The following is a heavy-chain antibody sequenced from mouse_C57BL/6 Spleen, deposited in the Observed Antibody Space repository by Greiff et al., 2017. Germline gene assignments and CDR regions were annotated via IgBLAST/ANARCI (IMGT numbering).Heavy chain of an antibody. V-gene: IGHV1-52*01. Sequence: VQLQQPGAELVRPGSSVKLSCKASGYTFTSYWMHWVKQRPIQGLEWIGNIDPSDSETHYNQKFKDKATLTVDKSSSTAYMQLSSLTSEDSAVYYCAREEYGYCDYWGQGTTLTVSS. D-gene: IGHD1-1*02. CDR1: GYTFTSYW. J-gene: IGHJ2*01. CDR2: IDPSDSET. CDR3: AREEYGYCDY.